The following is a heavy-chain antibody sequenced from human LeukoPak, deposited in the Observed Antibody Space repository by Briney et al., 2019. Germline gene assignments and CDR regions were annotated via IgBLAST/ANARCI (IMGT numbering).Heavy chain of an antibody. CDR2: ISYDGSNK. J-gene: IGHJ6*02. D-gene: IGHD1-1*01. V-gene: IGHV3-30-3*01. CDR1: GFTFSSYA. CDR3: ARVERSIGMDV. Sequence: PGRSLRLSCAASGFTFSSYAMHWVRPAPGKGLEWVAVISYDGSNKYYADSVKGRFTISRDNSKNTLYLQMNSLRAEDTAEYYCARVERSIGMDVWGQGTTVTVSS.